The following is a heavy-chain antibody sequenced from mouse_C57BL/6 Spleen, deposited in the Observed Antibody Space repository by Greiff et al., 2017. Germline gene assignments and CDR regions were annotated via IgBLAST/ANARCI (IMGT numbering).Heavy chain of an antibody. J-gene: IGHJ2*01. CDR3: ARWGYSNYEGNCFDY. CDR1: GYTFTSYW. D-gene: IGHD2-5*01. CDR2: IDPSDSET. Sequence: QVQLQQPGAELVRPGSSVKLSCKASGYTFTSYWMHWVKQRPIQGLEWIGNIDPSDSETHYNQKFKDKATLTVDKSSSTAYMQLSSLTSEDSAVYYGARWGYSNYEGNCFDYWGQGTTLTVSS. V-gene: IGHV1-52*01.